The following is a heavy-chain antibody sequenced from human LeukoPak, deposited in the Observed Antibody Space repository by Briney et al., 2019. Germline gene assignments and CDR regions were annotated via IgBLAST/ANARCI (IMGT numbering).Heavy chain of an antibody. D-gene: IGHD6-13*01. CDR3: AREASGTRRYYYYYMDL. Sequence: PSETLSLTCTVFGGSISRNYWSWIRQPAGKGLEWNGRIYSSGDTNYNPSLKSRVTMSIHTSENQFSLKLTSVTAADTAVYYCAREASGTRRYYYYYMDLWGKGTTVNV. J-gene: IGHJ6*03. CDR1: GGSISRNY. CDR2: IYSSGDT. V-gene: IGHV4-4*07.